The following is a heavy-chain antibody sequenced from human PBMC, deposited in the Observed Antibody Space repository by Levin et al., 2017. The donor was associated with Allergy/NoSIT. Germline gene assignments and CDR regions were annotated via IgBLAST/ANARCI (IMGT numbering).Heavy chain of an antibody. CDR1: GFTFDDYA. CDR3: TKNMNSGNLGGGFDY. V-gene: IGHV3-9*01. D-gene: IGHD1-26*01. J-gene: IGHJ4*02. CDR2: ISWNSGSI. Sequence: GGSLRLSCAASGFTFDDYAMHWVRQAPGKGLEWVSAISWNSGSIGYADSVKGRFTISRDNAKNSLYLQMNSLRAEDTALYYCTKNMNSGNLGGGFDYWGQGTLVTVSS.